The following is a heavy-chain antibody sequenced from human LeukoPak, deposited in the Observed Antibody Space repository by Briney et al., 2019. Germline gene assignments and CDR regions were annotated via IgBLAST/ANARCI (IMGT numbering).Heavy chain of an antibody. D-gene: IGHD6-13*01. J-gene: IGHJ4*02. CDR2: ISSSSSYI. Sequence: GGSLRLSCAASGFTFSSYSMNWVRQAPGKGLEWVSSISSSSSYIYYADSVRGRFTISRDNAKNSLYLQMNSLRNEDTAVYYCARVSIAAADFFDYWGQGTLVTVYS. CDR3: ARVSIAAADFFDY. CDR1: GFTFSSYS. V-gene: IGHV3-21*01.